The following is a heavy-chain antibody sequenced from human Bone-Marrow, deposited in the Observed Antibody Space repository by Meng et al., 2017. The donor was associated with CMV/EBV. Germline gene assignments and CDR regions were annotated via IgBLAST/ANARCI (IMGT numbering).Heavy chain of an antibody. CDR3: ARDGCSSTGCYGAFDI. V-gene: IGHV4-39*07. J-gene: IGHJ3*02. D-gene: IGHD2-2*01. Sequence: SETLSLTCTVSGGSISSSSYYWGWIRQPPGKGLEWIGSIYYSGSTYYNPSLKSRVTISVDTSKNQFSLKLSSVTAADMAVYYCARDGCSSTGCYGAFDIWGQGTMVTVSS. CDR1: GGSISSSSYY. CDR2: IYYSGST.